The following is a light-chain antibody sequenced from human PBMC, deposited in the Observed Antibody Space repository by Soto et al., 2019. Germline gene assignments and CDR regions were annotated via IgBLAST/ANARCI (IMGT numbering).Light chain of an antibody. CDR1: RTITKF. CDR3: HQSFGSPFT. V-gene: IGKV1-39*01. CDR2: SSS. J-gene: IGKJ5*01. Sequence: DIQMTQSPSSLSASVGDRVTITCRASRTITKFLNWYHQKPGKAPNRLIYSSSNFESGVPTRFSGIGSGTDFALTISSLQPEDFGSYYWHQSFGSPFTYGQGTRVDIK.